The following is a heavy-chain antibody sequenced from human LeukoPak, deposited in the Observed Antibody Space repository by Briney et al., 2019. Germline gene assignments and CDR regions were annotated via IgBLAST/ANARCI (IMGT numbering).Heavy chain of an antibody. Sequence: SETLSLTCAASGSSVSSHNWSWIRQSPGKGLEWIGHIYHSGTTKYNASIKSRVTNSVDTPKSQFSLKLKSVTAADTAVYYCCAEYEYGGHDYWGQGTLVSVSS. CDR2: IYHSGTT. J-gene: IGHJ4*02. CDR3: CAEYEYGGHDY. CDR1: GSSVSSHN. V-gene: IGHV4-59*02. D-gene: IGHD4/OR15-4a*01.